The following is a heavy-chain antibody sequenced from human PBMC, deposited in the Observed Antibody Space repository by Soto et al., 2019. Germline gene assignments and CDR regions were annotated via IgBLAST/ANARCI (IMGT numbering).Heavy chain of an antibody. CDR1: GYTFTSYG. V-gene: IGHV1-18*01. CDR3: ARVGVTIFGVVIGDAFDI. D-gene: IGHD3-3*01. J-gene: IGHJ3*02. Sequence: GASVKVSCKASGYTFTSYGISWVRPAPGQGLEWMGWISAYNGNTNYAQKLQGRVTMTTDTSTSTAYMELRSLRSDDAAVYYCARVGVTIFGVVIGDAFDIWGQGTMVTVSS. CDR2: ISAYNGNT.